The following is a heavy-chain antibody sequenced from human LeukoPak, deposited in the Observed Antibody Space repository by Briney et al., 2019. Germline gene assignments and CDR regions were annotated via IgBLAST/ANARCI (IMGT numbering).Heavy chain of an antibody. CDR1: GFTVSSNY. Sequence: HPGGSLRLSCAASGFTVSSNYMSWVRQAPGKGLEWVSVIYSGGSTYYADSVKGRFTISRDNSKNTLYLQMNSLRAEDTAVYYCARSQSLRSPFDCWGQGTLVTVSS. D-gene: IGHD5-12*01. J-gene: IGHJ4*02. V-gene: IGHV3-66*01. CDR2: IYSGGST. CDR3: ARSQSLRSPFDC.